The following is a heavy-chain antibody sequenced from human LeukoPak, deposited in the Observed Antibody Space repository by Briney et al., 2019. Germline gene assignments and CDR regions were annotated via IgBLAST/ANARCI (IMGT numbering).Heavy chain of an antibody. J-gene: IGHJ4*02. V-gene: IGHV3-7*03. D-gene: IGHD6-13*01. CDR1: GLTFSSSW. CDR3: ARHPNSNWDY. Sequence: GGSLRLSCAVSGLTFSSSWMDWVRQAPGKGLEWVASINPDGIKRYSADSVKGRFTASRDNAQNSLYLQMNSLRVEDTAVYYCARHPNSNWDYWGQGTLVTVSS. CDR2: INPDGIKR.